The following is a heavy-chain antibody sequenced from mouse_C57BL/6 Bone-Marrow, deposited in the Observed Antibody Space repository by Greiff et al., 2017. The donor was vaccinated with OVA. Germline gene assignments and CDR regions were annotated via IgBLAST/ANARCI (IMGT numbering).Heavy chain of an antibody. Sequence: QVQLKQSGPELVKPGASVKIPCKASGYTFTSYWMHWVKQRPGQGLEWIGMIHPNSGSTNYNEKFKSKATLTVDKSSSTAYMQLSSLTSEDSAVYYCAREGGWLLRYFDYWGQGTTLTVSS. CDR1: GYTFTSYW. CDR2: IHPNSGST. D-gene: IGHD2-3*01. V-gene: IGHV1-64*01. J-gene: IGHJ2*01. CDR3: AREGGWLLRYFDY.